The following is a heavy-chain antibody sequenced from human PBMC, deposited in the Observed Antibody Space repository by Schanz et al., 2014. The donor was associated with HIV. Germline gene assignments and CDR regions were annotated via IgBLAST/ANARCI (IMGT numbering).Heavy chain of an antibody. Sequence: QVQLVESGGGVVQPGRSLRLSCAASGFTFSSYDMHWVRQAPGKGLEWVAVIWYDGSNKYYADSVKGRFTSSRDNSKNTLYLQMNSLRAEDTAVYYCARGGLQWHPEWFDYWGQGTLVSVSS. D-gene: IGHD4-4*01. CDR1: GFTFSSYD. V-gene: IGHV3-33*01. J-gene: IGHJ4*02. CDR2: IWYDGSNK. CDR3: ARGGLQWHPEWFDY.